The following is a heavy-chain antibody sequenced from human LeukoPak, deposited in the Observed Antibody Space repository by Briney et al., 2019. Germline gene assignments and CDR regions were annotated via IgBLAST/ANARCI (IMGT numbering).Heavy chain of an antibody. CDR2: IKQDGSEK. D-gene: IGHD3-3*01. J-gene: IGHJ6*02. CDR3: ARHFTIFGVVSGYGMDV. Sequence: GGSLRLSCAASGFTFSSYWMSWVRQAPGRGLEWVANIKQDGSEKYYVDSVKGRFTISRDNAKNSLYLQMNSLRAEDTAVYYCARHFTIFGVVSGYGMDVWGQGTTVTVSS. V-gene: IGHV3-7*01. CDR1: GFTFSSYW.